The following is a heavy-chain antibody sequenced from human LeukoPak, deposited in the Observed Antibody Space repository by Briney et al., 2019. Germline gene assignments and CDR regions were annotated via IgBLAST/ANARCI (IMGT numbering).Heavy chain of an antibody. CDR1: GFTLSDYF. CDR3: ARGGRYRDAFDI. V-gene: IGHV3-11*01. CDR2: ISSTGYTI. D-gene: IGHD1-1*01. J-gene: IGHJ3*02. Sequence: GGSLRLSCAASGFTLSDYFMTWNRQAPGKGLEWVAYISSTGYTIYYADSLKGRFTISRDNAKNSLYLQMNSLRAEDTAVYYCARGGRYRDAFDIWGQGTMVTVSS.